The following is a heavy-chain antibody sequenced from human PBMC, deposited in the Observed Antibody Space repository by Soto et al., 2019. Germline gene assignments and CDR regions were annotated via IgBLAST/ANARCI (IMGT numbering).Heavy chain of an antibody. J-gene: IGHJ4*02. D-gene: IGHD1-26*01. Sequence: SETLSLTCAVSGGSISSSNWWSWVRQPPGKGLEWIGEIYHSGSTNYNPSLKSRVTISVDKSKNQFSLKLSSVTAADTAVYYCARAAAGDYYYFDYWGQGTLVTVSS. CDR1: GGSISSSNW. CDR2: IYHSGST. CDR3: ARAAAGDYYYFDY. V-gene: IGHV4-4*02.